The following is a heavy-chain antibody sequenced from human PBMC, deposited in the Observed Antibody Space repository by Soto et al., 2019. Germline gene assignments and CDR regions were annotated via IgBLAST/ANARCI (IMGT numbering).Heavy chain of an antibody. D-gene: IGHD6-19*01. CDR2: IYHSGST. CDR1: GGSISSGGYS. V-gene: IGHV4-30-2*01. Sequence: PSETLSLTCAVSGGSISSGGYSWSWIRQPPGKGLEWIGYIYHSGSTYYNPSLKSRVTISVDRSKNQFSLKLNSVTAADTAVYYCARGTGWQYSARPDYFDYWGQGTLVTVSS. J-gene: IGHJ4*02. CDR3: ARGTGWQYSARPDYFDY.